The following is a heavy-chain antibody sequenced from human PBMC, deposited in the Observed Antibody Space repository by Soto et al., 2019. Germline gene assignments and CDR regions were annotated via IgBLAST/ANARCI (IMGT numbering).Heavy chain of an antibody. J-gene: IGHJ6*02. CDR1: GYTFTSYG. V-gene: IGHV1-18*01. CDR2: ISAYNGNT. CDR3: AREGYCISTSCRHSDYYGMDV. Sequence: QVQLVQSGAEVKKPGASVKVSCKASGYTFTSYGISWVRQAPGQGIEWMGWISAYNGNTNYAQKLQGSVTMTTDTSTSTAYLELRSLRSADTDVYYCAREGYCISTSCRHSDYYGMDVWGQGTTVTVSS. D-gene: IGHD2-2*01.